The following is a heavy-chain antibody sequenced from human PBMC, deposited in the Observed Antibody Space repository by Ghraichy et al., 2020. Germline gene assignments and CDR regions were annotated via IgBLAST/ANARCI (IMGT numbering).Heavy chain of an antibody. D-gene: IGHD3-3*01. CDR1: GFIFSSFC. CDR3: ARDPALSGDDSNVYV. V-gene: IGHV3-30*03. CDR2: ISKKENYE. J-gene: IGHJ6*02. Sequence: GGSLRLSCRATGFIFSSFCMNWVRQLPGKGLEWVALISKKENYENYADAVQGRFTVSRDNPRNTLYLQMRRLTAEDTAAYFCARDPALSGDDSNVYVWGLGTTVTVSS.